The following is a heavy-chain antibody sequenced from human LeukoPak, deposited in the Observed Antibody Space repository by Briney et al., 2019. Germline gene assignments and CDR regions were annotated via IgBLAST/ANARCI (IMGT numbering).Heavy chain of an antibody. Sequence: TGGSLRLSCAASGFTFSTYSMNWVRQAPGKGLEWVSAITSPVGRIYYADSLKGRITISRDNARSTLYLQMNGLRAEDTAVYYCATDGRSSGWYGFDYWGQGILVTVSS. CDR1: GFTFSTYS. D-gene: IGHD6-19*01. J-gene: IGHJ4*01. CDR3: ATDGRSSGWYGFDY. V-gene: IGHV3-21*01. CDR2: ITSPVGRI.